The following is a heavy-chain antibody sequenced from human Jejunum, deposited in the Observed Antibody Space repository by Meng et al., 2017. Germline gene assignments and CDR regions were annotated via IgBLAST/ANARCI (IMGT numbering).Heavy chain of an antibody. J-gene: IGHJ4*02. Sequence: GVSLSSTGVSVGWIRQPPGKALEWLALIYWDDDKRYNPSLMSRLTITKDTSMNHVVLTMTNIDPVDTGTYYCTHRREDPRSAFYYLDYWGRGTLVTVSS. CDR1: GVSLSSTGVS. CDR2: IYWDDDK. V-gene: IGHV2-5*02. D-gene: IGHD2-15*01. CDR3: THRREDPRSAFYYLDY.